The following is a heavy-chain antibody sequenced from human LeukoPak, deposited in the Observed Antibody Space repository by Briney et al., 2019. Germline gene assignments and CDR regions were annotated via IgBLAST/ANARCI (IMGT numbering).Heavy chain of an antibody. J-gene: IGHJ4*02. CDR3: AKSSRRIVVVTALDY. D-gene: IGHD2-21*02. CDR2: ISWNSGSI. Sequence: GGSLRLSCAASGFTFDDYAMHWVRQAPGKGLEWVSGISWNSGSIGYADSVKGRFTISRDNAKNSLYLQMNSLRAEDTALYYCAKSSRRIVVVTALDYWGQGTLVTVSS. V-gene: IGHV3-9*01. CDR1: GFTFDDYA.